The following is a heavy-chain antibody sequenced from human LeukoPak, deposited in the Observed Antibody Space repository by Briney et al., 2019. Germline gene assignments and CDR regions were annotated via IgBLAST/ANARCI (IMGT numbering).Heavy chain of an antibody. V-gene: IGHV3-23*01. CDR3: AKVLGAWFGVDAFDI. CDR1: GFTFSSYA. CDR2: ISGSGGST. Sequence: GGSLRLSCAASGFTFSSYAMSWVRQAPGKGLEWVSAISGSGGSTYYADSVKGRFTISRDNSENTLYLQMNSLRAEDTAVYYCAKVLGAWFGVDAFDIWGQGTMVIVSS. J-gene: IGHJ3*02. D-gene: IGHD3-10*01.